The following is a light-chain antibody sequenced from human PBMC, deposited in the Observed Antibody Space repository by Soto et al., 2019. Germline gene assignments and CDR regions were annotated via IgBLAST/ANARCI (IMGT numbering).Light chain of an antibody. V-gene: IGKV1-5*03. J-gene: IGKJ1*01. CDR1: QSISSW. CDR3: QKYNSYSWT. Sequence: DIQMTQSPSTLSASLGDRVTITCRDSQSISSWLAWYKQKKGKAPKLLIYKESSLESGVPSRLSGGGSGTELNLTISRLQPDDFATYYCQKYNSYSWTFGQGTKVDIK. CDR2: KES.